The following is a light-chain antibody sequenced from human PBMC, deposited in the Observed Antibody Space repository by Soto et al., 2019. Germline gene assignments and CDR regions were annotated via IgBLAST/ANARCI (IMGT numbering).Light chain of an antibody. Sequence: DVQMTQSPPSLSASVGDRVTITCRASQTIDSSLNWYQQKPGKATRLVICDASNLQSGVLSRFGGSGSGPDLSLTISCLQPGDFATYYCQQSQSLPFSFGPGTKVDIK. CDR3: QQSQSLPFS. V-gene: IGKV1-39*01. CDR2: DAS. CDR1: QTIDSS. J-gene: IGKJ3*01.